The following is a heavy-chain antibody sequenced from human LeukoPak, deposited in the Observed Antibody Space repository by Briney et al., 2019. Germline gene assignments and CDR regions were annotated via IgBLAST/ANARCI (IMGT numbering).Heavy chain of an antibody. Sequence: ASVKVSCKASGYTLTNNYMHWVRQAPGQGLEWMGVINPSGTGTSYAQKFQGRITMNRDTSTSTVYMELSSLRSEDTAFYYCATDHSMADTAWWFDPWGQGTLVTVSS. J-gene: IGHJ5*02. V-gene: IGHV1-46*01. CDR2: INPSGTGT. CDR3: ATDHSMADTAWWFDP. D-gene: IGHD5-24*01. CDR1: GYTLTNNY.